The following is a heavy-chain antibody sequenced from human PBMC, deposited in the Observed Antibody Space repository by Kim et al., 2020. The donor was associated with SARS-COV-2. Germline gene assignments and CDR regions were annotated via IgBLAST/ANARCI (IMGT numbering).Heavy chain of an antibody. CDR1: GGSISSYY. J-gene: IGHJ4*02. V-gene: IGHV4-59*08. D-gene: IGHD3-22*01. Sequence: SETLSLTCTVSGGSISSYYWSWIRQPPGKGLEWIGYIYYSGSTNYNPSLKSRVTISVDTSKNQFSLKLSSVTAADTAVYYCASADYYDSSGLFYWGQGTLVTVSS. CDR3: ASADYYDSSGLFY. CDR2: IYYSGST.